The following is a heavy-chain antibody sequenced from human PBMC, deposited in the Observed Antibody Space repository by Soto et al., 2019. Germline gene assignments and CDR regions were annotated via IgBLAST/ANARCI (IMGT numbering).Heavy chain of an antibody. CDR2: ISYDGTDK. CDR3: AKGSLGRVAVAGPRGGYYYYGMDV. J-gene: IGHJ6*02. CDR1: RFTFRSCG. D-gene: IGHD6-19*01. Sequence: PWGSLRLSCAASRFTFRSCGILCVRQTPGKGLEWMALISYDGTDKYYPGSVEGRFTVSRDNSESTLHLQMNILKLEDTAVYYCAKGSLGRVAVAGPRGGYYYYGMDVWGQGTTVTVSS. V-gene: IGHV3-30*18.